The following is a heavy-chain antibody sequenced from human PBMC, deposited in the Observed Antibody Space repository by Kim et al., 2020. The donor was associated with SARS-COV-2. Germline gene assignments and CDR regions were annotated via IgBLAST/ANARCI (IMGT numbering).Heavy chain of an antibody. CDR1: GYSFTSYW. CDR3: ASTDAEKYYYGSGSAFDI. J-gene: IGHJ3*02. V-gene: IGHV5-10-1*01. CDR2: IDPSDSYT. D-gene: IGHD3-10*01. Sequence: GESLKISCKGSGYSFTSYWISWVRQMPGKGLEWMGRIDPSDSYTNYSPSFQGHVTISADKSISTAYLQWSSLKASDTAMYYCASTDAEKYYYGSGSAFDIWGQGTMVTVSS.